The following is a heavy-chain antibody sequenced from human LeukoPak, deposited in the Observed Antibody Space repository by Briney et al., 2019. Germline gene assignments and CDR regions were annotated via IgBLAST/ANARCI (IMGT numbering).Heavy chain of an antibody. D-gene: IGHD2-2*02. CDR1: GGSISSSSCY. J-gene: IGHJ6*03. Sequence: RPSETLSLTCTVSGGSISSSSCYWGWIRQPPGKGLEWIGSFYYNGNTYYNPSLKSRVTISVDTSKNQFSLNLSSVTAADTAVYYCARPLIPYYYYYYMDVWGKGTTVTVSS. V-gene: IGHV4-39*01. CDR3: ARPLIPYYYYYYMDV. CDR2: FYYNGNT.